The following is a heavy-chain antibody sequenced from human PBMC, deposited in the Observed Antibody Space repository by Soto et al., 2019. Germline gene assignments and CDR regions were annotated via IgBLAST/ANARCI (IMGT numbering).Heavy chain of an antibody. CDR2: TPRTGAT. CDR1: GFSVNSNF. CDR3: AKMSDFWSGSPTYHFDY. V-gene: IGHV3-53*01. Sequence: VQLVESGGGLMQPGGSLRLSCAASGFSVNSNFMNWVRKAPGKGLEWVSFTPRTGATLYADSVKGRFTISRDNSKKTLYVQMNSLRAEDTAVYYCAKMSDFWSGSPTYHFDYWGQGTQVTVSS. D-gene: IGHD3-3*01. J-gene: IGHJ4*02.